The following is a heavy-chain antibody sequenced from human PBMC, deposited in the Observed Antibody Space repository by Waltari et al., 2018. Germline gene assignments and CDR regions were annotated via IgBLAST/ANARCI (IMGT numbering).Heavy chain of an antibody. D-gene: IGHD1-26*01. CDR3: AKGGGGSYWDYFDY. V-gene: IGHV3-9*03. Sequence: EVQLVESGGGLVQPGRSLRLSCAASGFTFDDYAMHWVRQAPGKGLEWVSGISWNSGSIGYAESVKGRFNISRDNAKNSLYLKMNSLRAEDMALYYCAKGGGGSYWDYFDYWGQGTLVTVSS. CDR2: ISWNSGSI. J-gene: IGHJ4*02. CDR1: GFTFDDYA.